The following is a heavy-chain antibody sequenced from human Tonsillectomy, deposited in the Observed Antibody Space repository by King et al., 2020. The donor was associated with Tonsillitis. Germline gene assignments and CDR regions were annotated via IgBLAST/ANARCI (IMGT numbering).Heavy chain of an antibody. D-gene: IGHD4-17*01. CDR1: GFTFINYA. CDR2: ICGIVGGT. CDR3: ANYPSTTTVTTYFDY. V-gene: IGHV3-23*04. J-gene: IGHJ4*02. Sequence: VQLVESGGGLVQPVGFLRLSCAASGFTFINYAMSWVRQAPGTGLEWVSAICGIVGGTYYADSGKGRFTISRDNSKNTLYLQMNSLRAEDTAVYYCANYPSTTTVTTYFDYWGQGTLVTVSS.